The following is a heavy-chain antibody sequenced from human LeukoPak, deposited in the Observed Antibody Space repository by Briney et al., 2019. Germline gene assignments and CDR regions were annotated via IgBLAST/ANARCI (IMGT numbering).Heavy chain of an antibody. CDR2: IKSKTDGGTT. V-gene: IGHV3-15*01. J-gene: IGHJ4*02. CDR3: STDQGGDILTGC. Sequence: SGGSLRLSCTASGFTFGDYAISWFRQAPGKGLEWVGRIKSKTDGGTTDYAAPVKGRFTISRDDSKNTLYLQMNSLKTEDTAVYYCSTDQGGDILTGCWGQGTLVTVSS. CDR1: GFTFGDYA. D-gene: IGHD3-9*01.